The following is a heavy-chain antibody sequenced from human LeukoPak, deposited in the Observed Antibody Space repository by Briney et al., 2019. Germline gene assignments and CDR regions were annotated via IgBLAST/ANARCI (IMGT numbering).Heavy chain of an antibody. J-gene: IGHJ4*02. CDR1: GFTFSSYS. V-gene: IGHV3-21*01. CDR3: ARVAYDNSGYYYIDY. D-gene: IGHD3-22*01. CDR2: ISSSSSYI. Sequence: GGSLRLSCAASGFTFSSYSMNWVRQAPGKGLEWVSSISSSSSYIYYADSVKGRFTISRDNAKNSLYLQMNSLRAEDTAVYYCARVAYDNSGYYYIDYWGQGTLVTVSS.